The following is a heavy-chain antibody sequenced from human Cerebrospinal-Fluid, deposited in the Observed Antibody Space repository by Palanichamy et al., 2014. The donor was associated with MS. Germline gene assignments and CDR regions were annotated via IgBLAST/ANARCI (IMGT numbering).Heavy chain of an antibody. CDR1: GNTFT. J-gene: IGHJ4*02. V-gene: IGHV1-18*01. Sequence: QVHLVQSGAEVKKPGASVKVSCKASGNTFTITWVRQAPGQGLEWMGWISAYNGHTNYAQKLQGRVTMTTDTSRTTAYMELRSLRFDDTAVYYCARDSRGFADIRGQGTLVTVFS. CDR2: ISAYNGHT. CDR3: ARDSRGFADI.